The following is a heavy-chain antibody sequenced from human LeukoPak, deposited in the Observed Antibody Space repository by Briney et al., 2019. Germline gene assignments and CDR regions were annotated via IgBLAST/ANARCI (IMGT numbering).Heavy chain of an antibody. CDR1: GFTFSSYN. D-gene: IGHD3/OR15-3a*01. J-gene: IGHJ4*02. CDR3: ARDKDWAFDY. CDR2: ISRSSDYI. V-gene: IGHV3-21*01. Sequence: PGGSLRLSCAASGFTFSSYNMNWVRQAPGKGLEWVSSISRSSDYIYYADSVKGRFTISRDNAKNSLYLQMNSLRAEDTAVYFCARDKDWAFDYWGQGTLVTVSS.